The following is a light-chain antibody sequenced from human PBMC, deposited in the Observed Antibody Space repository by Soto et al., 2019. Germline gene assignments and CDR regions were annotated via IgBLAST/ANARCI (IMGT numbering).Light chain of an antibody. J-gene: IGKJ1*01. CDR1: QSVSSNY. CDR3: QQFGRSPPSWT. Sequence: ETVLTQSPGTLSLSPGERATLSCRASQSVSSNYLDWYQQKPGQAPRLLMYGASTMATGIPDRFSGSGSGTDFTLTISRLEPEDFAVYYCQQFGRSPPSWTFGQGTKVEIK. V-gene: IGKV3-20*01. CDR2: GAS.